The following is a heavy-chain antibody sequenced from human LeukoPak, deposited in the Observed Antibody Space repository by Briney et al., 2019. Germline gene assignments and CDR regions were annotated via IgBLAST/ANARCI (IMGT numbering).Heavy chain of an antibody. CDR2: ISGSGRTI. J-gene: IGHJ3*02. CDR3: ARGASVVAGNDNAFDI. CDR1: GFTFSSYE. D-gene: IGHD6-19*01. V-gene: IGHV3-48*03. Sequence: GGSLRLSCAASGFTFSSYEMNWVRQAPGKGLEWVSYISGSGRTIYYANSVKGRFTISRDNAKNSLYLQMNSLRADDTAVYYCARGASVVAGNDNAFDIWGQGTMVTVSS.